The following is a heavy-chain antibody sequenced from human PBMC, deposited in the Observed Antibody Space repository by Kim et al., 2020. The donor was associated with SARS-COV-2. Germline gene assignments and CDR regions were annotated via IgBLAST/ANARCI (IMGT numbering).Heavy chain of an antibody. D-gene: IGHD3-10*01. V-gene: IGHV3-30*02. J-gene: IGHJ4*02. CDR3: AKDRGKYYFDY. Sequence: ISRDNSKNTVYLQMNSLRAEDTAVYYCAKDRGKYYFDYWGQGTLVTVSS.